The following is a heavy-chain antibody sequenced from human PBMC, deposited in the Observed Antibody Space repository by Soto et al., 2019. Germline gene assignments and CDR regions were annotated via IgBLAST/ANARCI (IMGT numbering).Heavy chain of an antibody. Sequence: EVQLVESGGGLVKPGGSLRLSCAASGFTFSSYSMNWVRQAPGKGLEWVSSISSSSSYIYYADSVKGRFTISRDNAKNSLYLQMNSLRAEDTAVYYCARDRLSILYGTRYGMDVWGQGTTVTVSS. J-gene: IGHJ6*02. V-gene: IGHV3-21*01. CDR2: ISSSSSYI. D-gene: IGHD2-8*01. CDR1: GFTFSSYS. CDR3: ARDRLSILYGTRYGMDV.